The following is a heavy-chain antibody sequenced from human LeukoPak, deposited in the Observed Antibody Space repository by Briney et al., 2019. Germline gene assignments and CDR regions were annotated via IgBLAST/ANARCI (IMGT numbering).Heavy chain of an antibody. Sequence: GASLRLSCAASGFTFSTCAMSWVRQAPGKGLEWVSGISDSGGSTYYADSVKGRFTISRDNSKNTLYPQMNSLRAEDTAVYYCAKGNIWFGEKYGMDVWGQGTTVTVSS. V-gene: IGHV3-23*01. D-gene: IGHD3-10*01. CDR2: ISDSGGST. CDR1: GFTFSTCA. CDR3: AKGNIWFGEKYGMDV. J-gene: IGHJ6*02.